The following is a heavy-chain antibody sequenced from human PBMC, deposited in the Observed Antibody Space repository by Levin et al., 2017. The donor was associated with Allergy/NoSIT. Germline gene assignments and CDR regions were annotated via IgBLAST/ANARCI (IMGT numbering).Heavy chain of an antibody. CDR2: IWHDGSNK. J-gene: IGHJ4*02. CDR1: GFTFSSYA. D-gene: IGHD6-19*01. V-gene: IGHV3-33*01. Sequence: QSGGSLRLSCVASGFTFSSYAMHWVRQAPGKGLEWVAVIWHDGSNKYYVDSVKGRFTISRDNSKNTMYLQMNSLRAEDTAVYYCAREIKERSGWYIYGYWGQGTLVTVSS. CDR3: AREIKERSGWYIYGY.